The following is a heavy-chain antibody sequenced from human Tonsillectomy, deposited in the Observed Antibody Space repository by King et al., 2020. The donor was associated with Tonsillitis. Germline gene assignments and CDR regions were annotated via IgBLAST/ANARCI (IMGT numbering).Heavy chain of an antibody. Sequence: VQLVESGGGLVQPGGSLRLSCAASGFTFRSYWMSWVRQAPGKGLEWVANIKQDGSEKYYVDSVKGRFTISRDNAKNSLYLQMNSLRAEDTAVYYCARDFKAPGSWSYYNEGLDYWGQGTLVTVSS. CDR2: IKQDGSEK. CDR1: GFTFRSYW. V-gene: IGHV3-7*01. D-gene: IGHD3-10*01. CDR3: ARDFKAPGSWSYYNEGLDY. J-gene: IGHJ4*02.